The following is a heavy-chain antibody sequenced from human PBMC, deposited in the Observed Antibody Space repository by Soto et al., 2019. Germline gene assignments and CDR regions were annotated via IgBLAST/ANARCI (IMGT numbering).Heavy chain of an antibody. D-gene: IGHD3-9*01. CDR1: GDSINSDNYY. J-gene: IGHJ4*02. CDR2: IYYRRNT. V-gene: IGHV4-39*01. Sequence: QLQLQESGPGLVKPSETLSLTCSVSGDSINSDNYYWGWIRQPPGKGLEWIGSIYYRRNTYYNPSLKTRVTISLDKSKSQFSLKLNSVTAADSAVYFCARLEGLATISYYFDYWGQGTLVTVSS. CDR3: ARLEGLATISYYFDY.